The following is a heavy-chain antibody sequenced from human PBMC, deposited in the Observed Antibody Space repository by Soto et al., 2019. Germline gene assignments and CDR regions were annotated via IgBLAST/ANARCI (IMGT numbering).Heavy chain of an antibody. D-gene: IGHD3-10*01. CDR3: GRDWAGDFDY. CDR2: IKQDGSEK. V-gene: IGHV3-7*05. J-gene: IGHJ4*02. CDR1: GFTFSSYW. Sequence: EVQLVESGGGLVQPGGSLRLSCAASGFTFSSYWMTWVRQAPGKGLEWVANIKQDGSEKYYVDSVRGRFTIFRDNAKNPPDLQMNSLGGQDMAVYYCGRDWAGDFDYWGQGTLVTVSS.